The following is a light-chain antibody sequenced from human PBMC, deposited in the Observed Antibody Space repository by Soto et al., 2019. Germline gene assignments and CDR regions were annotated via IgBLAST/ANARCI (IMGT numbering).Light chain of an antibody. J-gene: IGLJ1*01. CDR3: NSCTSSNTYV. V-gene: IGLV2-18*02. Sequence: QSVLTQPPSVSGSPGQSVTISCTGTSSDVGSYNRVSWYQQPPGTAPKLMIYEVSNRPSGVPDRFSGSKSGNTASLTISGLQPGDEADYYCNSCTSSNTYVFGTGTKVTVL. CDR2: EVS. CDR1: SSDVGSYNR.